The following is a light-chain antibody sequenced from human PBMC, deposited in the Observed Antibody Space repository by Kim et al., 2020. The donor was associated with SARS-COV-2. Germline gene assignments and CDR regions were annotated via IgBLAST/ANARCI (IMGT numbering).Light chain of an antibody. CDR1: QRVRSNF. CDR2: GVS. V-gene: IGKV3-20*01. Sequence: ETVLTQSPDTLSLFPGDRATLSCRASQRVRSNFLAWYQHKPGQAPRLLIYGVSSRARGVPDRFSGSGSGTDFTLTINRLEPEDFAVYYCHRHGSAPPHTFGQGTKLEI. CDR3: HRHGSAPPHT. J-gene: IGKJ2*01.